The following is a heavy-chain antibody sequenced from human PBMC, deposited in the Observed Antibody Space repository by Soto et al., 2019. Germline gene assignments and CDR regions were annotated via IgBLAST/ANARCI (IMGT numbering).Heavy chain of an antibody. Sequence: QVQLVQSGAEVKKPGASVKVSCKASGYTFTSYAMHWVRQAPGQRLEWMGWINAGNGNTKYSQKFQGRVTSTRDTSASTAYMELSSLRSEDTAVYYCARDAYSSSWPIPLDYWGQGTLVTVSS. CDR2: INAGNGNT. V-gene: IGHV1-3*01. CDR3: ARDAYSSSWPIPLDY. CDR1: GYTFTSYA. D-gene: IGHD6-13*01. J-gene: IGHJ4*02.